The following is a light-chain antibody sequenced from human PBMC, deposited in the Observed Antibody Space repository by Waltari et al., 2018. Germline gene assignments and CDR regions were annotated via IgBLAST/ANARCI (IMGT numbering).Light chain of an antibody. J-gene: IGKJ4*01. CDR1: QSISSW. V-gene: IGKV1-5*03. CDR2: KAS. Sequence: DIQLTQSPSPLSASVGDSVTITCRASQSISSWLAWYQQKPGKAPKLLIYKASSLESGVPSRFSGSVSGTEFTLTISSLQPDDFATYYCQQYNSYSLTFGGGTKVEIK. CDR3: QQYNSYSLT.